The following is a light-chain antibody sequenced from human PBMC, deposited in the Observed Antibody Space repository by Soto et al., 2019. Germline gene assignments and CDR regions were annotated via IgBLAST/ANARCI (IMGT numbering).Light chain of an antibody. Sequence: QSVVTQTPSASGTPGQRVTISCSGSGSNIGSNYVYWYQQLPGTAPRLLIYRSRERPSGVPDRFSGSKSGTSAYLVITGLRSEDEADCYCASWDDSLRGGVFGGGTQLTVL. CDR3: ASWDDSLRGGV. V-gene: IGLV1-47*01. J-gene: IGLJ7*01. CDR2: RSR. CDR1: GSNIGSNY.